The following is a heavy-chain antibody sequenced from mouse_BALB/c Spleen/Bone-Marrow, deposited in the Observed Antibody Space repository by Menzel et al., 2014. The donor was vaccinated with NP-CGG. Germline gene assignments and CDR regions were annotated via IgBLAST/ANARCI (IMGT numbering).Heavy chain of an antibody. CDR3: ARDFYDGYYRFAY. CDR2: ISSGSSTI. D-gene: IGHD2-3*01. Sequence: EVQLVESGGGLVQPGGSRKLSCAASGFTFSNFGMHWVRQAPEKGLEWVAYISSGSSTIYYADTVKGRFTISRDNPKNTLFLQMTSLRSEDTAMYYCARDFYDGYYRFAYWGQGTLVTVSA. J-gene: IGHJ3*01. V-gene: IGHV5-17*02. CDR1: GFTFSNFG.